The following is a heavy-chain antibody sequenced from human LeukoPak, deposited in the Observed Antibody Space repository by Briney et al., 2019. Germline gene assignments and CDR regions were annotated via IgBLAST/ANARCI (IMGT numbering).Heavy chain of an antibody. J-gene: IGHJ4*02. V-gene: IGHV4-59*01. Sequence: SETLSLTCTVPDGSISNYFWSWIRQPPGKGLEWIGYIYHTGSTNYSPSLKSRVTMSVDASRNQFSLKLVSVTAADTAVYYCARDRGSTGYYYLDSWGQGILVTVSS. CDR3: ARDRGSTGYYYLDS. CDR1: DGSISNYF. CDR2: IYHTGST. D-gene: IGHD6-19*01.